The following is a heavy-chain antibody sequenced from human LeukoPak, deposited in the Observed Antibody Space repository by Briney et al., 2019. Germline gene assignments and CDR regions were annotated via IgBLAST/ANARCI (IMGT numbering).Heavy chain of an antibody. CDR1: GGSISSYY. CDR2: IYYSGST. Sequence: NPSETLSLTCTVSGGSISSYYWSWIRQPPGKGLEWIGYIYYSGSTNYNPSLKSRVTISVDTSKNQFSLKLSSVPAADTAVYYCARHTVTTEIDYWGQGTLVTVSS. V-gene: IGHV4-59*08. J-gene: IGHJ4*02. D-gene: IGHD4-11*01. CDR3: ARHTVTTEIDY.